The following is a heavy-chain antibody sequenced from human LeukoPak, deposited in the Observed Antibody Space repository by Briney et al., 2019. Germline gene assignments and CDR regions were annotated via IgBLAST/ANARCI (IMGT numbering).Heavy chain of an antibody. Sequence: SETLSLTCTVSGGSISSGGYYWSWVRQHPGKGLEWIGYIYYSGSTYYNPSLKSRVTISVDTSKNQFSLKLSSVTAADTAVYYCAGGERNLYYYYGMDVWGQGTTVTVSS. J-gene: IGHJ6*02. CDR2: IYYSGST. CDR3: AGGERNLYYYYGMDV. CDR1: GGSISSGGYY. D-gene: IGHD4-17*01. V-gene: IGHV4-31*03.